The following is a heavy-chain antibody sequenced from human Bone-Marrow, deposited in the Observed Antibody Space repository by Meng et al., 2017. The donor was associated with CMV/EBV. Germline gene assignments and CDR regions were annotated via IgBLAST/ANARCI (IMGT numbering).Heavy chain of an antibody. CDR2: IRYDGGDK. CDR3: AKGVPRQRAAAGVDY. V-gene: IGHV3-30*02. D-gene: IGHD6-13*01. Sequence: GGSLRLSCAASGFTFSSYGMHWVRQAPGKGLEWVAFIRYDGGDKYYADSVKGRFTISRDNSKNTLCLQMNSLRAEDTAVYYCAKGVPRQRAAAGVDYWGQGTLFTVSS. CDR1: GFTFSSYG. J-gene: IGHJ4*02.